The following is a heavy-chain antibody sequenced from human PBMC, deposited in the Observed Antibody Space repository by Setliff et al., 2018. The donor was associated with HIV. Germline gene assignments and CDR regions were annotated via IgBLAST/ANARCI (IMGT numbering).Heavy chain of an antibody. CDR3: ARGISRDSSGYYRDEYFQH. CDR2: ISPYNGDT. Sequence: ASVMVSCKASGYTFKTYGISWVRQAPGQGLEWMGWISPYNGDTRYAQKFQGRVTLTTDTTTNTAYMEVRTLRSDDTAVYYCARGISRDSSGYYRDEYFQHCGQG. J-gene: IGHJ1*01. CDR1: GYTFKTYG. D-gene: IGHD3-22*01. V-gene: IGHV1-18*01.